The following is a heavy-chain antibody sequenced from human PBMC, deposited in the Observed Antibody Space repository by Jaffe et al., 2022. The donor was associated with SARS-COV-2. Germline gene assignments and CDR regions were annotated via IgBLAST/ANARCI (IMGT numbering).Heavy chain of an antibody. V-gene: IGHV3-21*01. CDR2: ISSSSSYI. D-gene: IGHD5-18*01. CDR3: ARDRGYSYGPSGRYYGMDV. CDR1: GFTFSSYS. Sequence: EVQLVESGGGLVKPGGSLRLSCAASGFTFSSYSMNWVRQAPGKGLEWVSSISSSSSYIYYADSVKGRFTISRDNAKNSLYLQMNSLRAEDTAVYYCARDRGYSYGPSGRYYGMDVWGQGTTVTVSS. J-gene: IGHJ6*02.